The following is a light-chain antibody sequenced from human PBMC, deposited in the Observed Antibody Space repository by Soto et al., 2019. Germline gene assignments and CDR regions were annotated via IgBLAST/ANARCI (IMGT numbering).Light chain of an antibody. CDR1: SSDVGAYKY. V-gene: IGLV2-14*01. CDR2: EVS. Sequence: QSVLTQPASVSGSPGQSVTISCTGTSSDVGAYKYVSWYQQHPGKAPKLMIYEVSNRPSGASNRFSGSKSGNTASLTISGLQTDDEADYYCNSYAGDIIRFVFGTGTKV. CDR3: NSYAGDIIRFV. J-gene: IGLJ1*01.